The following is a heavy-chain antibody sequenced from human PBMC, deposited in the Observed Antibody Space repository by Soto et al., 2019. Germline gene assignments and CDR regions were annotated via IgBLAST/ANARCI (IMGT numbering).Heavy chain of an antibody. CDR3: ARVSSGSYYGYFDY. CDR1: GYSISSGYY. V-gene: IGHV4-38-2*01. Sequence: PSETLSLTCAVSGYSISSGYYWGWIRQPPGKGLEWIGSIYHSGSTYYNPSLKSRVTISVDTSKNQFSPKLSSVTAADTAVYYCARVSSGSYYGYFDYWGQGTLGTVSS. D-gene: IGHD3-10*01. CDR2: IYHSGST. J-gene: IGHJ4*02.